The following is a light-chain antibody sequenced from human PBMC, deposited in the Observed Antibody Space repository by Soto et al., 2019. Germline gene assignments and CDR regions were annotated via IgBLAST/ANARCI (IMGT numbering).Light chain of an antibody. CDR1: QIISSY. Sequence: DIQMTQSPSSLSASVGDRVTITCRASQIISSYLNWYQQTPGKAPKLLIYGASTLQSGVPSRFSGTRSGTYYTLTISSLQPEDFATYYCQQSYTTPRTFGQGTKVEVK. V-gene: IGKV1-39*01. CDR3: QQSYTTPRT. CDR2: GAS. J-gene: IGKJ1*01.